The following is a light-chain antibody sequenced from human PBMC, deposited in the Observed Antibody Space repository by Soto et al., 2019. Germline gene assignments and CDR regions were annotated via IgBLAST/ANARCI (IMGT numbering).Light chain of an antibody. CDR1: QSVLYSSNNKNY. V-gene: IGKV4-1*01. Sequence: VMTQSPDSLAASLGERATINCKSSQSVLYSSNNKNYLAWYQHKAGQPPKLLIYWASTREYGVPDRISGSGSGTDFTLTINNLQAEDVAVYYCQQYYSLPLTFGGGTKVEI. CDR3: QQYYSLPLT. CDR2: WAS. J-gene: IGKJ4*01.